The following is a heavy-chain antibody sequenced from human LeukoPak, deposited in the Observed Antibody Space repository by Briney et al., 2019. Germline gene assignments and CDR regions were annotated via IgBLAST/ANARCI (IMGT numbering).Heavy chain of an antibody. CDR1: GFIFSSCS. Sequence: PGGSLRLSCVASGFIFSSCSMNWVHQAPGKGLEWVSYISSSSTIHYADSVKGRFTISRDNAKNSLYLQMNSLRDEDTAVYYCARDGSITAAGNLDYWGQGTLVTVSS. CDR3: ARDGSITAAGNLDY. CDR2: ISSSSTI. J-gene: IGHJ4*02. V-gene: IGHV3-48*02. D-gene: IGHD6-13*01.